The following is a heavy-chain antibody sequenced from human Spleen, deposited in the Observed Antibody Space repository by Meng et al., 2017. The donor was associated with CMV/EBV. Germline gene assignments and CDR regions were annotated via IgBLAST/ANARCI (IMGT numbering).Heavy chain of an antibody. J-gene: IGHJ4*02. D-gene: IGHD2-15*01. CDR3: AKLPRYCSGGSCYGGSFDY. V-gene: IGHV3-23*01. Sequence: GGPLRLSCAASGFTFSSYAMSWVRQAPGKGLEWVSTISGSGGSTYYADSVKGRFTISRDNSKNTLYLQMNSLRAEDTAVYYCAKLPRYCSGGSCYGGSFDYWGQGTLVTVSS. CDR2: ISGSGGST. CDR1: GFTFSSYA.